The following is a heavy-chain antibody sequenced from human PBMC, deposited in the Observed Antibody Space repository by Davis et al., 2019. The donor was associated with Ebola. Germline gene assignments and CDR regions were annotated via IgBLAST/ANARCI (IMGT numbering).Heavy chain of an antibody. D-gene: IGHD2-15*01. V-gene: IGHV1-69*13. CDR2: IIPIFGTA. J-gene: IGHJ3*02. CDR3: ARAFSKIALYCSGGSCYDRDAFDI. Sequence: SVKVSCKASGGTFSSYAISWVRQAPGQGLEWMGGIIPIFGTANYAQKFQGRVTITADESTSTAYMELSSLRSEDTAVYYCARAFSKIALYCSGGSCYDRDAFDIWGQGTMVTVSS. CDR1: GGTFSSYA.